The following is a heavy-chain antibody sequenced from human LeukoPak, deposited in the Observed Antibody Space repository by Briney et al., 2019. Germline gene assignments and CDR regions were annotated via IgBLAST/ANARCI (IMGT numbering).Heavy chain of an antibody. J-gene: IGHJ4*02. CDR2: ISTGTYI. V-gene: IGHV3-69-1*02. D-gene: IGHD4-23*01. CDR3: TREQDREASATVVGDY. Sequence: TGGSLRLSCTVSGFTVSSNSMSWVRQAPGKGLEWISHISTGTYIAYTDSVKGRFTISRDNAKNSLFLQMNSLRAEDTAVYYCTREQDREASATVVGDYWGQGTLVTVSS. CDR1: GFTVSSNS.